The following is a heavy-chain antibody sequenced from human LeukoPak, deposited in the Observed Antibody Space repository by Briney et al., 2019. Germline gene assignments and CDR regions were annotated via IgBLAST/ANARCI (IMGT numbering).Heavy chain of an antibody. V-gene: IGHV3-11*04. CDR3: ARTRLSGSYWRNAFDI. CDR1: GFTFSDYY. J-gene: IGHJ3*02. Sequence: PGGSLRLSCAASGFTFSDYYMSWIRQAPGKGLEWVSYISSSGSTIYYADSVKGRFTISRDNAKNSLYLQMNSLRAEDTAVYYSARTRLSGSYWRNAFDIWGQGTMVTVSS. CDR2: ISSSGSTI. D-gene: IGHD1-26*01.